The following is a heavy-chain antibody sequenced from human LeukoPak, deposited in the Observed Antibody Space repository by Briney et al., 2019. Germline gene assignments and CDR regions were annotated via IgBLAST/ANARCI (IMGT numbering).Heavy chain of an antibody. Sequence: ASVKVSCKASGYTFTSYGISWVRQAPGQGLEWMGWISAYNGNTNYAQKLQGRVTMTTDTSTSTAYMELRSLRSDDTALYYCARVKRGYYYMDVWGKGTTVTVSS. CDR3: ARVKRGYYYMDV. CDR2: ISAYNGNT. J-gene: IGHJ6*03. V-gene: IGHV1-18*01. CDR1: GYTFTSYG.